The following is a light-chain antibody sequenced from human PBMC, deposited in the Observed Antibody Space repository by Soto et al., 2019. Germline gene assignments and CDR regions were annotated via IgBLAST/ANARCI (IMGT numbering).Light chain of an antibody. Sequence: QSALTQPPSASGSPGQSVTISCTGTSSDVGVYSYVSWYQQHPGKAPKLMIYDVTKRPSGVPDRFSGSKSGNTASLTVSGLQAEDEADYYCSSYAGSNNMYVVFGGGTQLTVL. J-gene: IGLJ2*01. V-gene: IGLV2-8*01. CDR1: SSDVGVYSY. CDR3: SSYAGSNNMYVV. CDR2: DVT.